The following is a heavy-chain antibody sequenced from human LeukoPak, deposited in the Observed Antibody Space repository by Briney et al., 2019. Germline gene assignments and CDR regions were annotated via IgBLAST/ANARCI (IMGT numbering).Heavy chain of an antibody. CDR1: GFTFSSYS. J-gene: IGHJ6*03. CDR3: TLLLDPHENYYYYYYMDV. V-gene: IGHV3-48*01. D-gene: IGHD3/OR15-3a*01. CDR2: ISSSSSTI. Sequence: GGSLRLSCAASGFTFSSYSMNWVRQAPGKGLEWVSYISSSSSTIYYADSVKGRFTISRDNAKNSLYLQMNSLRAEDTAVYYCTLLLDPHENYYYYYYMDVWGKGTTVTVSS.